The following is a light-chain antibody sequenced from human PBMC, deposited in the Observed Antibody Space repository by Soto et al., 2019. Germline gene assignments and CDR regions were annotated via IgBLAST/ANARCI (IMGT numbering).Light chain of an antibody. J-gene: IGKJ1*01. CDR2: AAS. CDR1: QSISSW. Sequence: DIQMTQYPSTLSASVGDRVTITCRASQSISSWLAWYQQKPGKAPKLLIYAASSLESGVPSRFSGSRSGTDFNLTISSLQPDDFATYYCQHYNSNPWTFGQGTKVEVK. V-gene: IGKV1-5*01. CDR3: QHYNSNPWT.